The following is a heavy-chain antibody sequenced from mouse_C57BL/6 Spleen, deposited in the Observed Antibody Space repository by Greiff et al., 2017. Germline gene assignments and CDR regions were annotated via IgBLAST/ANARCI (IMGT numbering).Heavy chain of an antibody. CDR1: GYSITSGYY. CDR2: ISYDGSN. J-gene: IGHJ2*01. V-gene: IGHV3-6*01. Sequence: EVQLVESGPGLVKPSQSLSLTCSVTGYSITSGYYWNWIRQFPGNKLEWMGYISYDGSNNYNPSFKNRISITRNTSTNQLFLKLNSVTTGDTATYYCATASFYIDYWGQGTTLTVSS. CDR3: ATASFYIDY. D-gene: IGHD6-1*01.